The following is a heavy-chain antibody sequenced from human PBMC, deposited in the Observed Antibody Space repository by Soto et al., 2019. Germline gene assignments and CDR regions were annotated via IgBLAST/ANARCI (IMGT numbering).Heavy chain of an antibody. Sequence: QVQLVQSGAEVKKPGASVKVSCKASGYTFTGYYMHWVRQAPGQGLEWMGWINPNSGGTNYAQKFQGRVTMTRDTSSSTAYMELSRLRSDDTAVYYGARDQHPVQYYDFWSGYYDYWGQGTLVTVSS. CDR1: GYTFTGYY. J-gene: IGHJ4*02. CDR2: INPNSGGT. D-gene: IGHD3-3*01. V-gene: IGHV1-2*02. CDR3: ARDQHPVQYYDFWSGYYDY.